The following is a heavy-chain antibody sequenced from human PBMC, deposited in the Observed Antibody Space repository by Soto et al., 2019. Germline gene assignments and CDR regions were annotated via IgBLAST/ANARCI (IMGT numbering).Heavy chain of an antibody. Sequence: AGGSLRLSCAASGFSFSSYSMNWFRQAPGKGLEWISYISSSKTYIWYADSVKGRFTISRDNAKNSLSLQMNSLRDEDTAVYYCVRDSGWAFDIWGLGTMVTVS. CDR1: GFSFSSYS. V-gene: IGHV3-48*02. CDR2: ISSSKTYI. J-gene: IGHJ3*02. D-gene: IGHD6-19*01. CDR3: VRDSGWAFDI.